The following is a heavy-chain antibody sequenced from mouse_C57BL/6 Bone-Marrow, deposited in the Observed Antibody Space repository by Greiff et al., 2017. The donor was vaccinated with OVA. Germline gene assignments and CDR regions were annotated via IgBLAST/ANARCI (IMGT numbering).Heavy chain of an antibody. Sequence: QVQLQQPGAELVRPGSSVKLSCKASGYTFTSYWMHWGKQRPIQGLEWIGNIDPSDSETHYNQKFKDKATLTVDKSSSTAYMQLSSLTSEDSAVYYCARISSGYYAMDYWGQGTSVTVSS. CDR2: IDPSDSET. V-gene: IGHV1-52*01. CDR3: ARISSGYYAMDY. D-gene: IGHD3-2*02. CDR1: GYTFTSYW. J-gene: IGHJ4*01.